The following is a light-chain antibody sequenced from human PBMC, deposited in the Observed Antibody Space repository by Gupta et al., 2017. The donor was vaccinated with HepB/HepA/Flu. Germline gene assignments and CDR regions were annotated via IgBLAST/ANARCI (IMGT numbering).Light chain of an antibody. CDR2: KAS. J-gene: IGKJ2*01. Sequence: GDRVTITCRASQSISSWLAWYQQKPGKAPKLLIYKASSLESGVPSRFSGSGSGTEFTLTISSLQPDDFATYYCQQYNSYSYTFGQGTKLEIK. CDR3: QQYNSYSYT. CDR1: QSISSW. V-gene: IGKV1-5*03.